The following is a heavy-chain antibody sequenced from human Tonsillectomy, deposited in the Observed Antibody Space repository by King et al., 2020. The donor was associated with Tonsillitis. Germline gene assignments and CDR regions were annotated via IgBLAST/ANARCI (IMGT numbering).Heavy chain of an antibody. J-gene: IGHJ4*02. CDR3: AKDARGWLVYYFDY. Sequence: VQLVESGGGVVQPGRSLRLSCAASGFTFSSYGMHWVRQATGKGLEWVAVISYDGSNKYYADSVKGRFTISRDNSKNTLYLQMNSLRAEDTAVYYCAKDARGWLVYYFDYWGQGTLVTVSS. V-gene: IGHV3-30*18. CDR2: ISYDGSNK. D-gene: IGHD6-19*01. CDR1: GFTFSSYG.